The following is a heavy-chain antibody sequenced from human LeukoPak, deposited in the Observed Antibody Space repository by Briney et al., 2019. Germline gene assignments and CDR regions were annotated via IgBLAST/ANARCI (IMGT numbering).Heavy chain of an antibody. CDR3: ARVRASNLRYFDWLSVEPFDY. J-gene: IGHJ4*02. Sequence: SETLSLTCTVSGGSISSGDYYWSWIRQPPGKGLEWIGYIYYSGSTYYNPSLKSRVTISVDTSKNQFSLKLSSVTAADTAVYYCARVRASNLRYFDWLSVEPFDYWGQGTLVTVSS. CDR2: IYYSGST. CDR1: GGSISSGDYY. V-gene: IGHV4-30-4*01. D-gene: IGHD3-9*01.